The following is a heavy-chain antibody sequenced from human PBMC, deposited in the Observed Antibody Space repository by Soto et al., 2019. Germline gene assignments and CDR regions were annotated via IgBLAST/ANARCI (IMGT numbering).Heavy chain of an antibody. Sequence: EVQILQSGGGLEQPGGSLRLSCAASGFTFSNYAMSWIRQAPGKGLEWVSTIRETGNTYYADSVRGRFATSRDNSENTLYLQMSSLRAEDTAVYYCAKQQMGVIRARDYWGQGTLVTVSS. CDR3: AKQQMGVIRARDY. CDR1: GFTFSNYA. J-gene: IGHJ4*02. CDR2: IRETGNT. D-gene: IGHD1-26*01. V-gene: IGHV3-23*01.